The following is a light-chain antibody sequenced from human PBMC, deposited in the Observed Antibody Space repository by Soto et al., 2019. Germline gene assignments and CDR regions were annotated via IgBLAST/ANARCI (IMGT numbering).Light chain of an antibody. Sequence: IQLTQSPSSLSASVGDSVTITFRASQDITSYLAWYQQKPGKAPNLLIYGASTLQSGVPSRFSGSGSGTDFTLTISSLQAEDFASYYCQQTRAYPSTFGGGTKVDIK. V-gene: IGKV1-9*01. J-gene: IGKJ4*01. CDR1: QDITSY. CDR3: QQTRAYPST. CDR2: GAS.